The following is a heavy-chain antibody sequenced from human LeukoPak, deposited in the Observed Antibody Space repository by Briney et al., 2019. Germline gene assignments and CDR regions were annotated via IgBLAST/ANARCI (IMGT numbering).Heavy chain of an antibody. J-gene: IGHJ4*02. Sequence: SETLSLTCTVSGGSISSYYWSWIRQPPGKGLEWIGYIYYSGSTYYNPSLRSRVTISVDTSKNQFSLKLSSVTAADTAVYYCIGSGSYSFDYWGQGTLVTVSS. D-gene: IGHD3-10*01. V-gene: IGHV4-59*08. CDR3: IGSGSYSFDY. CDR2: IYYSGST. CDR1: GGSISSYY.